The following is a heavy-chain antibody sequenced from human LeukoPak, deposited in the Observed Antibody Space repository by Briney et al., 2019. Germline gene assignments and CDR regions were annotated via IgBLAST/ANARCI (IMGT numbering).Heavy chain of an antibody. D-gene: IGHD3-10*01. J-gene: IGHJ6*02. V-gene: IGHV1-18*01. CDR2: ISAYNGNT. CDR3: ARDRMVRGVSNYYYYYGMDL. CDR1: GYTFTSYG. Sequence: ASVTVSCKASGYTFTSYGISWVRQAPGQGREWMGWISAYNGNTNYAQKLQGRVTMTPDTSTSTAYMQLRSLRSDDTAVYYCARDRMVRGVSNYYYYYGMDLWGQGTTVTVSS.